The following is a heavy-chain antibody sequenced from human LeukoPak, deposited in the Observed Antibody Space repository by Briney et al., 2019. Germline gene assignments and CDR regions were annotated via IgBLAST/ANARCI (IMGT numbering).Heavy chain of an antibody. CDR2: IYYSGST. CDR1: GGSISSYY. V-gene: IGHV4-59*12. J-gene: IGHJ4*02. CDR3: ARDERVFGGGSCYLYYFDY. D-gene: IGHD2-15*01. Sequence: SETLSLTCTVSGGSISSYYWSWIRQPPGKGLEWIGYIYYSGSTNYNPSLKSRVTISVDTSKNQFSLKLSSVTAADTAVYYCARDERVFGGGSCYLYYFDYWGQGTLVTVSS.